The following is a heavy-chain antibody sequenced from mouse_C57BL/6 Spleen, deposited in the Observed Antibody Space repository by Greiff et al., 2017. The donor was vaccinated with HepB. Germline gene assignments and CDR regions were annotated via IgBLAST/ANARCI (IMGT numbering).Heavy chain of an antibody. CDR1: GYTFTDYY. CDR3: ARGKNLYDGPFDY. D-gene: IGHD2-3*01. V-gene: IGHV1-76*01. Sequence: QVHVKQSGAELVRPGASVKLSCKASGYTFTDYYINWVKQRPGQGLEWIARIYPGSGNTYYNEKFKGKATLTAEKSSSTAYMQLSSLTSEDSAVYFWARGKNLYDGPFDYWGQGTTLTVSS. J-gene: IGHJ2*01. CDR2: IYPGSGNT.